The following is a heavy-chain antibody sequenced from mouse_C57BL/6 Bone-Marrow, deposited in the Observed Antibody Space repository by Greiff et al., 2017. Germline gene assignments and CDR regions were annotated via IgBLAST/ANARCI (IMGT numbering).Heavy chain of an antibody. D-gene: IGHD1-1*01. CDR1: GYTFTDYY. J-gene: IGHJ3*01. Sequence: VQLQQSGPVLVKPGASVKMSCKASGYTFTDYYMNWVKQSHGKSLEWIGVINPYNGGTSYNQKFKGKATLTVDKSSSTAYMELNSLTSEDSAVYYCESPVTTVAPWFAYWGQGTLVTVSA. CDR3: ESPVTTVAPWFAY. V-gene: IGHV1-19*01. CDR2: INPYNGGT.